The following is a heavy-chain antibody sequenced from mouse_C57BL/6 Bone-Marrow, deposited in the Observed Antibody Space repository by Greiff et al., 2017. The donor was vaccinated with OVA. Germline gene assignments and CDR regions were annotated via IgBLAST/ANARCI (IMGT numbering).Heavy chain of an antibody. D-gene: IGHD3-2*02. V-gene: IGHV1-18*01. CDR1: GYTFTDYN. CDR3: ARSRLQFAY. CDR2: INPNNGGT. J-gene: IGHJ3*01. Sequence: VQLQQSGPELVKPGASVKIPCKASGYTFTDYNMDWVKQSHGKSLEWIGDINPNNGGTIYNQKFKGKATLTVDKSSSTAYMQLSSLTSEDSAVYFCARSRLQFAYWGQGTLVTVSA.